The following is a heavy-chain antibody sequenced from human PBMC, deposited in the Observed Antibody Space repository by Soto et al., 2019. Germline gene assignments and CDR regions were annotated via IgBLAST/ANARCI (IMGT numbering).Heavy chain of an antibody. V-gene: IGHV3-74*01. CDR2: IISGGTRG. CDR1: GFTFSSDW. J-gene: IGHJ6*02. CDR3: ARERTSKGGLDI. Sequence: EVQLVEAGGGLVQPGGSLRLSCEASGFTFSSDWMNWVRQSPGKGLEWVSRIISGGTRGSYADSVKGRFTITRDNDKNNLYLEMHRLTVDDTAVYYCARERTSKGGLDIWGQGTTVTVSS.